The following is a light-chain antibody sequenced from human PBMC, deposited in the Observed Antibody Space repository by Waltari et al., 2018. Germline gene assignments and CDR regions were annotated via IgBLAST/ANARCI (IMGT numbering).Light chain of an antibody. CDR3: QHYNIWPFT. V-gene: IGKV3-15*01. CDR2: AAS. CDR1: QSVSIN. Sequence: EIVMTQPPATLSVSPGERATLSCRASQSVSINLAWYQQKPGQAPRLLIEAASTRATGIPARFSGSGSGTEFTLTISSLQSEDFAIYFCQHYNIWPFTFGPGTKVDIK. J-gene: IGKJ3*01.